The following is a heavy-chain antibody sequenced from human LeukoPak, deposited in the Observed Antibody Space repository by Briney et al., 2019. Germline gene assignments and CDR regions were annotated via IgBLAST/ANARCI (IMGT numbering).Heavy chain of an antibody. Sequence: SETLSLTCTVSGGSISSSSYYWGWIRQPPGKGLEWLGTISNSGRTYYNPSLKSRVTISLDTTKNQSSLNLSYVTATDTAVYYCTRNSGTSSLDYWGRGTLVTVSS. V-gene: IGHV4-39*01. CDR2: ISNSGRT. J-gene: IGHJ4*02. CDR1: GGSISSSSYY. CDR3: TRNSGTSSLDY. D-gene: IGHD2-21*01.